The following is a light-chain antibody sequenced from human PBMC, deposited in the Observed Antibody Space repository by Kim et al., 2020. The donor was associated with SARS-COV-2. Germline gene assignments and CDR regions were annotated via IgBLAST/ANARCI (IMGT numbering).Light chain of an antibody. J-gene: IGLJ1*01. CDR1: KLGDKY. CDR3: QAWDSSTEV. CDR2: QDS. Sequence: VSPGQTASITCSGDKLGDKYACWYQQKPGQSPVLVIYQDSKWPSGIPERFSGSNSGNTATLTISGTQAMDEADYYCQAWDSSTEVFGSGTKVTVL. V-gene: IGLV3-1*01.